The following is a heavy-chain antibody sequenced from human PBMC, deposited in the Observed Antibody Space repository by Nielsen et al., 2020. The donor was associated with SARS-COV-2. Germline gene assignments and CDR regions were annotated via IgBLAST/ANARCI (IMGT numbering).Heavy chain of an antibody. V-gene: IGHV3-48*03. Sequence: GGSLRLSCAASGFTFSRYVLHWVRQAPGKGLEWVSYLSGSGNTIYYTDSVKGRFTISRDNAKNSLSLQMNSLRPEDTAVYYCARGMYYFDFWGQGTLVTVSS. CDR2: LSGSGNTI. CDR3: ARGMYYFDF. J-gene: IGHJ4*02. CDR1: GFTFSRYV.